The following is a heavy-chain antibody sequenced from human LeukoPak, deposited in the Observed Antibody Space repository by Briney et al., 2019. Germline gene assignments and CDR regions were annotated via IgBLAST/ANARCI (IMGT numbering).Heavy chain of an antibody. D-gene: IGHD1-26*01. CDR2: ISGSGGST. CDR3: AKLGGSYYRLYFFDS. V-gene: IGHV3-23*01. J-gene: IGHJ4*02. Sequence: GGSLRLSCAASGFTFSSYAMGWVRQAPGEGLEWVSAISGSGGSTYYADSVKGRFTISRDSSKNTLYLQMSSLRAEDTALYYCAKLGGSYYRLYFFDSWGQGTLVTVSS. CDR1: GFTFSSYA.